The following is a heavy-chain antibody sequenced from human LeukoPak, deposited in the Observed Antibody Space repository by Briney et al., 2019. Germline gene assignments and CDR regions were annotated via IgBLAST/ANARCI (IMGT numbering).Heavy chain of an antibody. CDR3: ARVSDYDFWSGDNWFDP. D-gene: IGHD3-3*01. V-gene: IGHV1-18*01. CDR2: ISAYNGNT. CDR1: GYTFTSYG. Sequence: GSVKVSCKASGYTFTSYGISWVRQAPGQGLEWMGWISAYNGNTNYAQKLQGRVTMTTDTSTSTAYMELRSLRSDDTAVYYCARVSDYDFWSGDNWFDPWGQGTLVTVSS. J-gene: IGHJ5*02.